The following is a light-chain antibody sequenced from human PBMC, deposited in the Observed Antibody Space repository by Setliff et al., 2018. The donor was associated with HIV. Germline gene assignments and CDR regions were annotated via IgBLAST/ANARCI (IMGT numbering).Light chain of an antibody. J-gene: IGLJ1*01. Sequence: QSVLTQPPSVSGAPGQRVTISCTGSSSDIGAGYDVHWYQHLPGAAPKLVIFDNNNRPSGVPDRFSGSKSGTSASLAITGLQAEDEADYYCHSYDGRLDGLHVVGTGTKVT. CDR3: HSYDGRLDGLHV. CDR2: DNN. CDR1: SSDIGAGYD. V-gene: IGLV1-40*01.